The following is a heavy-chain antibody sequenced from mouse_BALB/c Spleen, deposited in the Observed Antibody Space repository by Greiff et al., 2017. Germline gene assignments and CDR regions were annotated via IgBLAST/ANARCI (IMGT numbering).Heavy chain of an antibody. D-gene: IGHD1-1*01. CDR3: ARDQGLLRYFAY. CDR2: INSNGGST. J-gene: IGHJ3*01. V-gene: IGHV5-6-3*01. CDR1: GFTFSSYG. Sequence: EVKLMESGGGLVQPGGSLKLSCAASGFTFSSYGMSWVRQTPDKRLELVATINSNGGSTYYPDSVKGRFTISRDNAKNTLYLQMSSLKSEDTAMYYCARDQGLLRYFAYWGQGTLVTVSA.